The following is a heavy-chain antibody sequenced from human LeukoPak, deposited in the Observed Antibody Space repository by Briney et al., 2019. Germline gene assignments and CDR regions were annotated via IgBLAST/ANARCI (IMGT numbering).Heavy chain of an antibody. Sequence: SQTLSLTCAISGDSVSSNSAAWNWIRLSPSRGLEWLGRTYYRSKWYNDFAISVKSRITINPDTSKNQFSLRLNSVTPEDTAVYYCARDWRFSHFDYWGQGTLVTVSS. CDR1: GDSVSSNSAA. D-gene: IGHD1-1*01. CDR3: ARDWRFSHFDY. V-gene: IGHV6-1*01. CDR2: TYYRSKWYN. J-gene: IGHJ4*02.